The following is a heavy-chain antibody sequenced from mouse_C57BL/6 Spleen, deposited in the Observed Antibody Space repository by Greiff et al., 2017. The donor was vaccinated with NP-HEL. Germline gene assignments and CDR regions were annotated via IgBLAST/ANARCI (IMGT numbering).Heavy chain of an antibody. CDR2: IDPETGGT. CDR3: TRSGRYAWFAY. Sequence: VKLVESGAELVRPGASVTLSCKASGYTFTDYEMHWVKQTPVHGLEWIGAIDPETGGTAYNQKFKGKAILTADKSSSTAYMELRSLTSEDSAVYYCTRSGRYAWFAYWGQGTLVTVSA. D-gene: IGHD1-1*01. J-gene: IGHJ3*01. CDR1: GYTFTDYE. V-gene: IGHV1-15*01.